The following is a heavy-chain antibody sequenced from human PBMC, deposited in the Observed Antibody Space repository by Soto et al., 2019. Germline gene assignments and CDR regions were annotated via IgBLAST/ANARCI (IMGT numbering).Heavy chain of an antibody. CDR2: ISYDGSNK. Sequence: ESGGGVVQPGRSLRLSCAASGFTFSSYAMHWVRQAPGKGLEWVAVISYDGSNKYYADSVKGRFTISRDNSKNTLYLQMNSLRAEDTAVYYCARVQYSSGWSQIDYWGQGTLVTVSS. J-gene: IGHJ4*02. CDR1: GFTFSSYA. V-gene: IGHV3-30-3*01. D-gene: IGHD6-19*01. CDR3: ARVQYSSGWSQIDY.